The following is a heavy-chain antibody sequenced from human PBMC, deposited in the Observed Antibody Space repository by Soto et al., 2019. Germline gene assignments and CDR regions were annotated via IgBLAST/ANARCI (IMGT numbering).Heavy chain of an antibody. CDR2: ITSDYST. J-gene: IGHJ4*02. V-gene: IGHV3-23*01. D-gene: IGHD3-10*01. Sequence: GGSLRLSCVVSGFNVFSYAMSWVRQAPGKGLEWVSGITSDYSTYYADSVKGRFTISRDNSRNTLYLQMNSLTVEDTALYYCAKDFYGRATFDYWGQGTPVTVSS. CDR3: AKDFYGRATFDY. CDR1: GFNVFSYA.